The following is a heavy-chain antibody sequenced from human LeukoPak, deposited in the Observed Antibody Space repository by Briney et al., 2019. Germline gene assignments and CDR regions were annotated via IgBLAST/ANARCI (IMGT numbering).Heavy chain of an antibody. D-gene: IGHD2-2*01. V-gene: IGHV1-69*05. J-gene: IGHJ4*02. CDR3: ARARPVVPAALDY. Sequence: SVKVSCKASGGTFSSYAISWVRQAPGQGLEWMGGIIPIFGTANYAQKFQGRVTMTRDTSISTAYMELSRLRSDDTAVYYCARARPVVPAALDYWGQGTLVTVSS. CDR1: GGTFSSYA. CDR2: IIPIFGTA.